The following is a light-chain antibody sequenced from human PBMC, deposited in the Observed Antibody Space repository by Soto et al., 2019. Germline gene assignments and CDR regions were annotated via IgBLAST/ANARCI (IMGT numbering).Light chain of an antibody. V-gene: IGKV3-15*01. J-gene: IGKJ5*01. Sequence: EIVMTQSPATLSVSPGDRATLSCRAGQPLNNNVAWYQHKPGQAPRRLIYGSSTRAPGISARFSGGGPVTESPRPISSLQSEDFAVYYCQQYEKWPPSIPFGQGPRLEIK. CDR1: QPLNNN. CDR3: QQYEKWPPSIP. CDR2: GSS.